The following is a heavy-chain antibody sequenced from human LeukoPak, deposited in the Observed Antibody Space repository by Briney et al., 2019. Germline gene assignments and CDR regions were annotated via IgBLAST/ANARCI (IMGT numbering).Heavy chain of an antibody. J-gene: IGHJ4*02. D-gene: IGHD3-10*01. CDR3: AREINGYYYGSGSYYHFDY. CDR2: IYYSGST. CDR1: GDSISTSSSY. V-gene: IGHV4-39*02. Sequence: SETLSLTCSVSGDSISTSSSYWGWIRQPPGKGLEWIGSIYYSGSTYYNTSLKSRVSISVDTSKNQFSLKMNSVTAADTAVYYCAREINGYYYGSGSYYHFDYWGQGTLVTVSS.